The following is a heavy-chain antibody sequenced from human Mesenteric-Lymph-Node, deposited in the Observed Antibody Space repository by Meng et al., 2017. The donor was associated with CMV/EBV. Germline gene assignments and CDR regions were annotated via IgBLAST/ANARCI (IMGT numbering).Heavy chain of an antibody. J-gene: IGHJ4*02. V-gene: IGHV4-39*07. D-gene: IGHD6-6*01. Sequence: SETLSLTCTVSGGSISSSSYYWGWIRQFTGKGLESLAIVYYTGSTYYNPSLRSRVTISLDTSKNQFSLKLTSVTAADTAIYYCAGIISLVDYWGQGTLVTVSS. CDR1: GGSISSSSYY. CDR3: AGIISLVDY. CDR2: VYYTGST.